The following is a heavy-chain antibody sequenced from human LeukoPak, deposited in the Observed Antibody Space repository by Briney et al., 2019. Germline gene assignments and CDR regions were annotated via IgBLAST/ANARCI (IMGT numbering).Heavy chain of an antibody. V-gene: IGHV3-11*01. CDR1: GFTFSDYN. CDR2: ITNGGSTI. D-gene: IGHD3-9*01. J-gene: IGHJ6*02. CDR3: ARSIGLTGGGVDV. Sequence: GGSLRLSCAASGFTFSDYNMNWVRHAPGPGLERDSYITNGGSTIHHADSVKGRFTISRDNAKKSLYLQMNSLRAEDTAVYYCARSIGLTGGGVDVWGQGTTVTVSS.